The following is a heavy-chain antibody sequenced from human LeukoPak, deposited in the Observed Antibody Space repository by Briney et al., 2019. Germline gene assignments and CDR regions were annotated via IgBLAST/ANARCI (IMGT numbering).Heavy chain of an antibody. D-gene: IGHD3-22*01. J-gene: IGHJ4*02. V-gene: IGHV3-23*01. CDR2: ISAGGGST. CDR1: GFTFSSYA. Sequence: PGGSLRLSCAASGFTFSSYAMSWVRQAPGKGLEWVSAISAGGGSTYYADSVKGRFTISRDNFKNTLYLQMNSLRAEDTAVYYCAKDTSNYYDSSGYTSSFDYWGQGTLVTVSP. CDR3: AKDTSNYYDSSGYTSSFDY.